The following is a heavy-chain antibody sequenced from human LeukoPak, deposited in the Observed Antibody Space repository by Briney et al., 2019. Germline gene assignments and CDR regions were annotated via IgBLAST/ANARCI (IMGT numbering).Heavy chain of an antibody. D-gene: IGHD3-22*01. CDR3: ARSEGSYDSSGYYPFDY. CDR1: GGSISSYY. Sequence: SETLSLTCTVSGGSISSYYWSWIRQPPGKGLEWIGYIYYSGRTKYNPSLKSRVTISVDTSKNQFSLKLSSVTAADTAVYYCARSEGSYDSSGYYPFDYWGQGTLVTVSS. CDR2: IYYSGRT. J-gene: IGHJ4*02. V-gene: IGHV4-59*01.